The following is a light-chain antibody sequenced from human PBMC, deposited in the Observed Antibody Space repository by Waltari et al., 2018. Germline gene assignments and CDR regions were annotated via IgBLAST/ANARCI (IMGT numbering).Light chain of an antibody. CDR2: DAS. J-gene: IGKJ2*01. Sequence: EVVLTQSPATLSLFPGERAILSCRASQSVSRSLAWYQQKPGLAPRQLIYDASNRATGIPARFSGSGSGTDFTLTISSLEPEDFAVYYCQQRSSLPLYTFGQGTKLDLK. CDR3: QQRSSLPLYT. CDR1: QSVSRS. V-gene: IGKV3-11*01.